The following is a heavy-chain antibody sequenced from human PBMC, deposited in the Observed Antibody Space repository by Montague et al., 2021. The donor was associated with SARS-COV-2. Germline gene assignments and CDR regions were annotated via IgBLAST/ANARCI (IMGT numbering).Heavy chain of an antibody. V-gene: IGHV4-61*02. CDR2: IYTSGGT. CDR3: ARGRGGYYDSSGYYRTGGDFDN. CDR1: DDSISSGTYY. D-gene: IGHD3-22*01. Sequence: TLSLTCTVSDDSISSGTYYWSWIRQPAGKGLEWIGRIYTSGGTNYNPSLKSRVAISVDTSKNQFSLKLSSVTAADTAVYYCARGRGGYYDSSGYYRTGGDFDNWGQGTMVTVSS. J-gene: IGHJ3*02.